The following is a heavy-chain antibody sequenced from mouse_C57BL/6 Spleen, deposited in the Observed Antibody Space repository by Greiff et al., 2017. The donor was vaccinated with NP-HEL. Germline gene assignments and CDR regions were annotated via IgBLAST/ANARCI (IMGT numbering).Heavy chain of an antibody. J-gene: IGHJ3*01. Sequence: VQLVESGPGLVAPSQSLSITCTVSGFSLTSYGVDWVRQSPGKGLEWLGVIWGVGSTNYNSAPKSRLSISKDNSKSQVFLKMNSLQTDDTAMYYCASGALTGSFAYWGQGTLVTVSA. CDR2: IWGVGST. CDR1: GFSLTSYG. CDR3: ASGALTGSFAY. V-gene: IGHV2-6*01. D-gene: IGHD4-1*01.